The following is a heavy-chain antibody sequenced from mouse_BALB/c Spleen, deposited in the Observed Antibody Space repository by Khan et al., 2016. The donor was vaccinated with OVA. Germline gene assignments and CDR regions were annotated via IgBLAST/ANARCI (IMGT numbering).Heavy chain of an antibody. CDR2: IDPGNGGT. Sequence: MQLVESGPELMKPGASVKLSCKASGYSFTSYYIHWVKQSPGKSLEWIGYIDPGNGGTSYNPKFKGKATLTVDKSSSTAYMHLSSLTSDDSAVYYCASHDDVDWFAYWGQGTLVTVSA. D-gene: IGHD2-3*01. V-gene: IGHV1S135*01. CDR3: ASHDDVDWFAY. CDR1: GYSFTSYY. J-gene: IGHJ3*01.